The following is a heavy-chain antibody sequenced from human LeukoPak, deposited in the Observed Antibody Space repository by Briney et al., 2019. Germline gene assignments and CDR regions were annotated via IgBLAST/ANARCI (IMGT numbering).Heavy chain of an antibody. D-gene: IGHD3-10*01. J-gene: IGHJ6*02. CDR1: GFTVSSNY. V-gene: IGHV3-53*01. Sequence: GGSLRLSCAASGFTVSSNYMSWVRQAPGKGLEWVSVIYSGGSTYYADSVKGRFTISRDNSKNTLYLQMNSLRAEDTAVYYCARDLRFGELPRLYYYYYGMDVWGQGTTVTVSS. CDR3: ARDLRFGELPRLYYYYYGMDV. CDR2: IYSGGST.